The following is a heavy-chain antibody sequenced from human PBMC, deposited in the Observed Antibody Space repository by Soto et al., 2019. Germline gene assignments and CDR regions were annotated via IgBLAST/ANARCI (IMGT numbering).Heavy chain of an antibody. V-gene: IGHV5-51*01. CDR1: GYSFTTYW. D-gene: IGHD6-6*01. CDR3: ARPSSSSHYGMDV. J-gene: IGHJ6*02. Sequence: GESLKISCESHGYSFTTYWITWVRQKPGKGLEWVGSFHPGESDTRYSPSFQGQVTISADRSLATAYLQWSSLQAADTAMYYCARPSSSSHYGMDVWGQGTTVTVSS. CDR2: FHPGESDT.